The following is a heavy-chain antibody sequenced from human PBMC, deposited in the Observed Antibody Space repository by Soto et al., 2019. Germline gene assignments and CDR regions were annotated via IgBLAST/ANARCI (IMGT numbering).Heavy chain of an antibody. Sequence: PSETLSLTCSVSCDSVSSYYWSWIRQPPGKGLEWIGYIFYSGSTNYNPSLKSRVTISIDTPKNQFSLRLTSVTAADTAVYYCARSSPYGDYDFDYWGRGTLVTVS. CDR2: IFYSGST. D-gene: IGHD4-17*01. CDR3: ARSSPYGDYDFDY. J-gene: IGHJ4*02. V-gene: IGHV4-59*02. CDR1: CDSVSSYY.